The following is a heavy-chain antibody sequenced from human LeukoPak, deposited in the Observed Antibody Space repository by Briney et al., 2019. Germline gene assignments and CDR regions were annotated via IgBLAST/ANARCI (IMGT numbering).Heavy chain of an antibody. Sequence: PGGSLRLSCAASGFTFSSYAMHWVRQAPGKGLECVAVISYDGSNKYYADSVKGRFTISRDNSKNTLYLQMNSLRAEDTAVYYCARESRDGYNYLDYWGQGTLVTVSS. CDR1: GFTFSSYA. CDR2: ISYDGSNK. D-gene: IGHD5-24*01. V-gene: IGHV3-30-3*01. CDR3: ARESRDGYNYLDY. J-gene: IGHJ4*02.